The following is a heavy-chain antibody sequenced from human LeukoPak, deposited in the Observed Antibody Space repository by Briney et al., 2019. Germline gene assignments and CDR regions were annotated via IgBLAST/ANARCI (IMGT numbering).Heavy chain of an antibody. J-gene: IGHJ4*02. V-gene: IGHV3-53*01. CDR1: GFTVSTHY. D-gene: IGHD5-12*01. CDR2: IDTGDKT. CDR3: ASRGGYDGHDFGGGIEGYFDY. Sequence: GGSLRLSCAASGFTVSTHYMNWVRQAPGKGLEWVSDIDTGDKTYYADSVEGRFTIPRDNSNNTVFLQLSSVTAEETAVYYGASRGGYDGHDFGGGIEGYFDYWGQGTVVTVSS.